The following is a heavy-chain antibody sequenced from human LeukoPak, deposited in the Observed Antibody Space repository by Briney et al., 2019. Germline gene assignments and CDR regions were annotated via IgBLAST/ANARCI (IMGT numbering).Heavy chain of an antibody. CDR2: IYYSGAS. Sequence: SETLSLTCTVSGVSISSHYWSWIRQPPGKGLEWIGYIYYSGASNYSPSLKSRVTMSVDTSKNQFSLKLSSVTAVDTALYYCARALRDSNYGWFDPWGQGTLVTVSS. V-gene: IGHV4-59*11. CDR1: GVSISSHY. CDR3: ARALRDSNYGWFDP. J-gene: IGHJ5*02. D-gene: IGHD4-11*01.